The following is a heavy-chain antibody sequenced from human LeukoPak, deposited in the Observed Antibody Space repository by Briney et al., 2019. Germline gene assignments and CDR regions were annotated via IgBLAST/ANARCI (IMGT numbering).Heavy chain of an antibody. D-gene: IGHD1-7*01. CDR1: GFTFSSYS. V-gene: IGHV3-21*01. CDR3: ASFNWNYGYYGMDV. CDR2: ISSSSSYI. J-gene: IGHJ6*02. Sequence: PGGSLRLSCAASGFTFSSYSMNWVRQAPGKGLEWVSSISSSSSYIYYADSVKGRFTISRDNAKNSLYLRMNSLRAEDTAVYYCASFNWNYGYYGMDVWGQGTTVTVSS.